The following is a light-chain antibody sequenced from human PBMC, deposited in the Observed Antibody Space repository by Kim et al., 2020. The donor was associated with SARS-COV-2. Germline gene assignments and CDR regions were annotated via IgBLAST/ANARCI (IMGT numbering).Light chain of an antibody. V-gene: IGLV1-40*01. J-gene: IGLJ1*01. Sequence: QAVVTQPPSVSGAPGQRVTISCTGSSSNIGAGYDVHWYQQLPGAAPKLLIYGNNNRPSGVPDRLSASKSGTSASLAITGLQAEDEADYYCQSYDSSLSAYVFGTGTKVT. CDR2: GNN. CDR1: SSNIGAGYD. CDR3: QSYDSSLSAYV.